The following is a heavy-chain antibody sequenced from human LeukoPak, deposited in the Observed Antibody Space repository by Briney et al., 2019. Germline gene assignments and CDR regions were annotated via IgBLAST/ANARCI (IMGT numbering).Heavy chain of an antibody. Sequence: SETLSLTCIVSGGSISRTSYFWGWIRQPPEKGLEWIGSIYDLGSTYYNPSLKTRVTISLETSKSHFSLKLTSVTAADTAMYYCARRFCTSTTCYVGFDPWGQGILVTVSS. CDR1: GGSISRTSYF. CDR3: ARRFCTSTTCYVGFDP. V-gene: IGHV4-39*07. CDR2: IYDLGST. J-gene: IGHJ5*02. D-gene: IGHD2-2*01.